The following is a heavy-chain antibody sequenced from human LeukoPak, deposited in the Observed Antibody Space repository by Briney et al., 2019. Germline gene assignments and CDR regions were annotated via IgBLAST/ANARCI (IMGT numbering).Heavy chain of an antibody. CDR3: TTDLWCSSTSCQGDY. CDR2: IKSKTDGGTT. V-gene: IGHV3-15*01. CDR1: GFTFSNAW. J-gene: IGHJ4*02. Sequence: GGSLRLSCAASGFTFSNAWMSWVRQAPGKGLEWVGRIKSKTDGGTTDYAAPVKGRFTISRDGSKNTLYLQMNSLKTEDTAVYYCTTDLWCSSTSCQGDYWGQGTLVTVSS. D-gene: IGHD2-2*01.